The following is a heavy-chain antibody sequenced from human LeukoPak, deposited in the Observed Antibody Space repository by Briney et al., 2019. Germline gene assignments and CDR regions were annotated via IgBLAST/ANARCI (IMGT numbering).Heavy chain of an antibody. CDR1: GFTFSSYS. V-gene: IGHV3-21*01. D-gene: IGHD6-19*01. Sequence: GGSLRLSCAASGFTFSSYSMNWVRQAPGKGLEWVSSISSSSSYIYYADSVKGRFTISRDNAKNSLYLQMNSLRAEDTAVYYCARETQYISGWYLEGGFDPWGQGTLVTVSS. CDR3: ARETQYISGWYLEGGFDP. J-gene: IGHJ5*02. CDR2: ISSSSSYI.